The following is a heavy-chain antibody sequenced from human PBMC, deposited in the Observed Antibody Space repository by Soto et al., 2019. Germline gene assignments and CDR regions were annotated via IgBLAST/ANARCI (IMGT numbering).Heavy chain of an antibody. Sequence: EVQLVESGGGLVQPGRSLRLSYAASGFTFDDYAMHWVRQAPGKGLEWVSGISWNSGSIGYADSVKGRFTISRDNAKNSLYLQMNSLRAEDTALYYCAKDIGYSSSKSYFDYWGQGTLVTVSS. CDR2: ISWNSGSI. CDR1: GFTFDDYA. CDR3: AKDIGYSSSKSYFDY. J-gene: IGHJ4*02. V-gene: IGHV3-9*01. D-gene: IGHD6-13*01.